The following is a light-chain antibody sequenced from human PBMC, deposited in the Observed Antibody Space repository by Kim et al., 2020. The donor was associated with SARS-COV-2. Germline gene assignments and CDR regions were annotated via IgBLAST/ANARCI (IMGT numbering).Light chain of an antibody. CDR1: QSVSRSY. V-gene: IGKV3-20*01. CDR2: GAS. J-gene: IGKJ2*01. Sequence: PGERATLSCRASQSVSRSYLAWYQQKPGQAPRLLIYGASSRATGIPDRFSGSGSGTDFTLTISRLEPEDFAVYYCQQYGSSPPYTFGQGTKLEI. CDR3: QQYGSSPPYT.